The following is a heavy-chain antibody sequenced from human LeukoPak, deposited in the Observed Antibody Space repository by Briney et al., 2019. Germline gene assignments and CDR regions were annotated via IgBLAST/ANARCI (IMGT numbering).Heavy chain of an antibody. V-gene: IGHV3-23*01. CDR1: GFTVSSNY. CDR2: ISGSGGST. CDR3: AKGSRRDGYSTGAFDI. J-gene: IGHJ3*02. D-gene: IGHD5-24*01. Sequence: GGSLRLSCAASGFTVSSNYMNWVRQAPGKGLEWVSGISGSGGSTYYADSVKGRFTISRDNSKNTLYLQMNSLRAEDTAVYYCAKGSRRDGYSTGAFDIWGQGTMVTVSS.